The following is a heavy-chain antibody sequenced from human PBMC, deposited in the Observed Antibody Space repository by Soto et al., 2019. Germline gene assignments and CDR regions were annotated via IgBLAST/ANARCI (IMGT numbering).Heavy chain of an antibody. CDR3: TRLLSDAFDI. CDR2: IRSKGNSYAT. Sequence: GSLRLSCAASGFTFSGSAMHWVRQASGKGLEWVGRIRSKGNSYATAYAAWVKGRFTISRDDSKNTAYLQMNSLKTEDTAVYYCTRLLSDAFDIWGQGTMVTVSS. CDR1: GFTFSGSA. V-gene: IGHV3-73*01. J-gene: IGHJ3*02.